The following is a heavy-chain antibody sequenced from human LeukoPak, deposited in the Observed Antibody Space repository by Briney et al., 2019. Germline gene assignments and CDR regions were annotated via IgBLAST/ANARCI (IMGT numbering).Heavy chain of an antibody. D-gene: IGHD3-22*01. CDR2: INGSGGRT. Sequence: GGSLRLSCAASGFTFSSYAMSWVRQAPGKGLEWGAGINGSGGRTYYADSVKGRLTISRDNSTSTLYLQTNSLRAEDPAVYYCAKGGLVHAFDIWGQGTMVTVSS. V-gene: IGHV3-23*01. J-gene: IGHJ3*02. CDR1: GFTFSSYA. CDR3: AKGGLVHAFDI.